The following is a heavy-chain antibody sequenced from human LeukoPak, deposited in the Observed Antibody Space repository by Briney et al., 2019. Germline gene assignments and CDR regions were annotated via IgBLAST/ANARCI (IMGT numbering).Heavy chain of an antibody. Sequence: ASVKVSCKASGGTFSIYAISWVRQAPGQGLEWMGGIIPILGTANYAQKFKGRVTITADEFTGTAYMELSSLRSEDTAVFYCASNTNYYENTGHYVLDSWGQGTLVTVSS. V-gene: IGHV1-69*13. D-gene: IGHD3-22*01. CDR1: GGTFSIYA. CDR2: IIPILGTA. CDR3: ASNTNYYENTGHYVLDS. J-gene: IGHJ5*01.